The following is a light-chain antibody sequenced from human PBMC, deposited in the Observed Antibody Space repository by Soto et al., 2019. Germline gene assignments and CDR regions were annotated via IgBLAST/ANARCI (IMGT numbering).Light chain of an antibody. J-gene: IGLJ1*01. CDR1: SSNIGSNT. CDR2: NNN. V-gene: IGLV1-44*01. CDR3: AAWDDSLNGHV. Sequence: QSVLTQPPSASGTPGQRVTICCSGSSSNIGSNTVNWYQQLPGTAPKLLIYNNNQRPSGVPDRFSGSKSGTSASLAISGLQSEDEADYYCAAWDDSLNGHVFGNGTKVTVL.